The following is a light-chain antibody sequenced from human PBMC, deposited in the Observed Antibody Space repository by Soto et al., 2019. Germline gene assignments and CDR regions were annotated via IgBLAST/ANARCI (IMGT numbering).Light chain of an antibody. CDR2: EVN. CDR1: SSDVGGYDY. CDR3: SSYSSSTADL. J-gene: IGLJ1*01. Sequence: QSALTQPASVSGSPGQSITISCTGTSSDVGGYDYVSWYQLHPGKAPKLMVFEVNNRPSGVPYRFSGSKSGNTASLTTSGLQAEDEADYFCSSYSSSTADLFGTGTKVTVL. V-gene: IGLV2-14*01.